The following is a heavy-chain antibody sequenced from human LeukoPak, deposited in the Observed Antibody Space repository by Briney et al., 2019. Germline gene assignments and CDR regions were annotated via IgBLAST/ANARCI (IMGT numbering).Heavy chain of an antibody. D-gene: IGHD7-27*01. CDR3: ARDMGTAFDY. Sequence: GGSLRLSCAASGFTVSSNYMSWVRQAPGKGLEWVSVIYSGGSTYYADSVKGRFTISGDNAKNSLYLQMNSLRAEDTAVYYCARDMGTAFDYWGQGTLVTVSS. CDR1: GFTVSSNY. V-gene: IGHV3-66*01. J-gene: IGHJ4*02. CDR2: IYSGGST.